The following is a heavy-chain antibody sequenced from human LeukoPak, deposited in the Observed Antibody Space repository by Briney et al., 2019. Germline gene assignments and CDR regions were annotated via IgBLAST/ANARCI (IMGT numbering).Heavy chain of an antibody. CDR1: GYTFTSYD. J-gene: IGHJ6*03. CDR3: ARGALVIYYYYYMDV. V-gene: IGHV1-8*01. CDR2: MNPNSGNT. Sequence: ASVKVSCKASGYTFTSYDINWVRQATGQGLEWMGWMNPNSGNTGYAQKFRGRVTMTRNTSISTAYMELSSLRSEDTAVYYCARGALVIYYYYYMDVWGKGTTVTVSS. D-gene: IGHD3-9*01.